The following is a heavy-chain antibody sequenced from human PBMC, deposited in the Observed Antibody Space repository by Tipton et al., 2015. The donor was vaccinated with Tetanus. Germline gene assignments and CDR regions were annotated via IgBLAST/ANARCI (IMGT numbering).Heavy chain of an antibody. CDR3: ARLRVYCSTACYSREDY. D-gene: IGHD2/OR15-2a*01. Sequence: GSLRLSCEASGFAFSDYYMAWIRQAPGKGLEWVSYLSSTGTTIYHADSVKGRFTISRDNARNSLSVHMNSLTAEDTAVYYCARLRVYCSTACYSREDYWGQGTLVTVSS. CDR1: GFAFSDYY. V-gene: IGHV3-11*04. CDR2: LSSTGTTI. J-gene: IGHJ4*02.